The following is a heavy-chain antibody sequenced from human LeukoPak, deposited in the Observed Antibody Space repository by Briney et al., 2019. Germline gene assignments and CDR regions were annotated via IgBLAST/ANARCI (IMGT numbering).Heavy chain of an antibody. CDR1: GFTFSSYG. Sequence: GRSLRLSCAASGFTFSSYGMHWVRQAPGKGLEWVAVIGYDGSNKYYADSVKGRFTISRDNSKNTLYLQMNSLRAEDTAVYYCARGNVLRSIWGYYYYYYYMDVWGKGTTVTVSS. CDR2: IGYDGSNK. CDR3: ARGNVLRSIWGYYYYYYYMDV. V-gene: IGHV3-33*01. D-gene: IGHD3-3*01. J-gene: IGHJ6*03.